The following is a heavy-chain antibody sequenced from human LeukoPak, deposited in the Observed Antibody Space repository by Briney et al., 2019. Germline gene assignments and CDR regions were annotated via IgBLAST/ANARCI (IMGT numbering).Heavy chain of an antibody. J-gene: IGHJ4*02. CDR3: ARGSSGWDPFDY. V-gene: IGHV4-4*07. Sequence: PSDTLTLTCTVSGGSISNYYWSWIRQPAGKGLEWIGRIYTSGSTNYNPSLESRVTTSVDTPKNQYCLKLSSMTAADTAVYYCARGSSGWDPFDYWGQGTLVTVSS. CDR1: GGSISNYY. D-gene: IGHD6-19*01. CDR2: IYTSGST.